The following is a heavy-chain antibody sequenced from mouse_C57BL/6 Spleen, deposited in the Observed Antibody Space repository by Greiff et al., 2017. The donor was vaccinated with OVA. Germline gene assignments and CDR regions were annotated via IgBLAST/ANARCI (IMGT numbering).Heavy chain of an antibody. CDR3: ERGWPLYAMDY. Sequence: VQLQQPGAELVMPGASVKLSCKASGYTFTSYWMHWVKQRPGQGLEWIGEIDPSDSYTNYNQKFKGKSTLTVDKSSSTAYMQLSSLTSEDSAVYYCERGWPLYAMDYWGQGTSVTVSS. CDR2: IDPSDSYT. D-gene: IGHD1-1*02. CDR1: GYTFTSYW. V-gene: IGHV1-69*01. J-gene: IGHJ4*01.